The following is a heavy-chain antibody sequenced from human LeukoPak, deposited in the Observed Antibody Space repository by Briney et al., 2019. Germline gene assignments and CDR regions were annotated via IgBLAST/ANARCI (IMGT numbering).Heavy chain of an antibody. CDR3: ARDSSSGWYHDS. V-gene: IGHV3-21*01. Sequence: GGSLRLSCAASGFTFSDYSMNWVRQAPGRGLEWVSFISSVSGYIYYADSVKDRFTISRDNARNSLHLQMNSLRAEDTAVYYCARDSSSGWYHDSWGQGTLVTVSS. CDR2: ISSVSGYI. CDR1: GFTFSDYS. D-gene: IGHD6-19*01. J-gene: IGHJ4*02.